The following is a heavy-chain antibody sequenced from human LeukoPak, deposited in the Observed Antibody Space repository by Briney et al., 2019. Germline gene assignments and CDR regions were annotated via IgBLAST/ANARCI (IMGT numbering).Heavy chain of an antibody. V-gene: IGHV1-18*01. CDR3: ARAPHYGSGSFFDY. Sequence: ASVKVSCNASGYTFTSYGISWVRQAPGQGLEWMGWISAYNGNTNYAQKLQGRVTMTTDTSTGTAYMELRSLRSDDTAVYYCARAPHYGSGSFFDYWGQGTLVTVSS. CDR2: ISAYNGNT. J-gene: IGHJ4*02. CDR1: GYTFTSYG. D-gene: IGHD3-10*01.